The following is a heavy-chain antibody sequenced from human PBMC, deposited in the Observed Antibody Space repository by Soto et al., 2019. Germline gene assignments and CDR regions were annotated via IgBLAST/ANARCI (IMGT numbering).Heavy chain of an antibody. J-gene: IGHJ5*02. D-gene: IGHD5-18*01. CDR1: GFTFSSYS. CDR3: ARGPEEQYSYGSQYNWFDP. V-gene: IGHV3-48*02. Sequence: PGGSLRLSCAASGFTFSSYSMNWVRQAPGKGLEWVSYISSSSSTIYYADSVKGRFTISRDNAKNSLYLQMNSLRDEDTAVYYCARGPEEQYSYGSQYNWFDPWGQGTLLTVSS. CDR2: ISSSSSTI.